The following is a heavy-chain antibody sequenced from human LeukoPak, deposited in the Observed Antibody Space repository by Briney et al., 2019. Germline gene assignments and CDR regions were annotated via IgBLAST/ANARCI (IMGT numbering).Heavy chain of an antibody. CDR1: GFTFSDYT. D-gene: IGHD6-19*01. J-gene: IGHJ4*02. CDR3: ARDSPGIAVAGTFLFDY. V-gene: IGHV3-30-3*01. Sequence: GGSLRLSCAASGFTFSDYTMHWVRQAPGKGLEWVAVILHDGSNKYYAASVKGRLTISRDNSKNTLYLQMNSLRAEDTAVYYCARDSPGIAVAGTFLFDYWGQGTLVTVSS. CDR2: ILHDGSNK.